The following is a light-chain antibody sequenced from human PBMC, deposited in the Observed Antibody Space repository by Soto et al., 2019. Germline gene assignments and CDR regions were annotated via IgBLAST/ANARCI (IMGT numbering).Light chain of an antibody. Sequence: DIQMTQSPSTLSSSVGDRVTITCRASQGIGVWLAWYQQKPGRAPKLLIYDASILQGGGPSRFSGNGSGTEFTLTITSLPPDDFATYSCQQYDTPSATFGQGTKVDI. J-gene: IGKJ1*01. V-gene: IGKV1-5*01. CDR3: QQYDTPSAT. CDR1: QGIGVW. CDR2: DAS.